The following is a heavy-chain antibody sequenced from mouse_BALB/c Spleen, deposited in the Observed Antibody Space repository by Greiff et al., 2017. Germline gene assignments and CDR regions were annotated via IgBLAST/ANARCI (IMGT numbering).Heavy chain of an antibody. Sequence: VKLVESGPGLVAPSQSLSITCTVSGFSLTDYGVSWIRQPPGKGLEWLGVIWGGGSTYYNSALKSRLSISKDNSKSQVFLKMNSLQTDDTAMYYCAKDYYGYPYAMDYWGQGTSVTVSS. CDR3: AKDYYGYPYAMDY. CDR2: IWGGGST. D-gene: IGHD1-2*01. J-gene: IGHJ4*01. CDR1: GFSLTDYG. V-gene: IGHV2-6-5*01.